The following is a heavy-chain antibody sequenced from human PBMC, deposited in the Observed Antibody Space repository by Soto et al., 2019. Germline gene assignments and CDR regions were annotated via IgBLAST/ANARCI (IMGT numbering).Heavy chain of an antibody. CDR3: ARDTYTNDVNYFDL. V-gene: IGHV3-11*05. CDR1: GFTFRNYY. CDR2: VNSSGVGT. J-gene: IGHJ5*02. Sequence: GGSLRLSCAASGFTFRNYYMTWMRQAPGRGLEWISTVNSSGVGTNYAASVEGRFTISRDNANNSLYLQMNGLRSEDTALYYCARDTYTNDVNYFDLWGQGTLVTVSS. D-gene: IGHD1-20*01.